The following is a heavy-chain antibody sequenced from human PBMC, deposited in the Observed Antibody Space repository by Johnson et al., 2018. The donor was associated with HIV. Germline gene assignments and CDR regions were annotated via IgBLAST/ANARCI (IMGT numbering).Heavy chain of an antibody. J-gene: IGHJ3*02. CDR1: GFTFDDYA. V-gene: IGHV3-9*01. CDR2: ISWNSGSI. CDR3: ATFGGGSFHAFDI. Sequence: QLVESGGGLVQPGRSLRLSCAASGFTFDDYAMHWVRQAPGKGLEWVSGISWNSGSIGYADSVTGRFTISRDNAKNSLYLQMNSLRAEDTAVYYCATFGGGSFHAFDIWGQGTMVTVSS. D-gene: IGHD1-26*01.